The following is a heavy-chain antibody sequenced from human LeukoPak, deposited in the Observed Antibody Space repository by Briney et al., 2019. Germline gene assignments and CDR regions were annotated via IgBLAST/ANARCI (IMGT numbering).Heavy chain of an antibody. CDR2: IRSKPYGGTT. CDR1: GFAFGDHA. V-gene: IGHV3-49*03. J-gene: IGHJ4*02. CDR3: TRDVSSSWYEGADY. D-gene: IGHD6-13*01. Sequence: GGSLRLSCTASGFAFGDHAMGWFRQAPGKGLEWVGFIRSKPYGGTTEYAASVKGRFTISRDDSKSIAYLQMNSLKTEDTAAYYCTRDVSSSWYEGADYWGQGTLVTVSS.